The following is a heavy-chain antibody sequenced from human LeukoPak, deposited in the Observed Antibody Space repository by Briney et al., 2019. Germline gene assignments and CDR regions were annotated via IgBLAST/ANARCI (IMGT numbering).Heavy chain of an antibody. Sequence: ESGPTLVKPTQTLTLTCTFSGFSLSTSGVGVGWIRQPPGKALEWLALIYWDDDKRYSPSLKGRLTITKDTSGNHVVLTMTNMDPLDTATYFCAHRRAYDGNWNGGALDIWGQGTLVTVAS. CDR2: IYWDDDK. CDR1: GFSLSTSGVG. CDR3: AHRRAYDGNWNGGALDI. D-gene: IGHD1-1*01. V-gene: IGHV2-5*02. J-gene: IGHJ3*02.